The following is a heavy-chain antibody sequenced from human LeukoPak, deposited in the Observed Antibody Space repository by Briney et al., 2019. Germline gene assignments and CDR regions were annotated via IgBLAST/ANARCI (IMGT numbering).Heavy chain of an antibody. V-gene: IGHV1-46*01. CDR1: GYTFTSYY. J-gene: IGHJ4*02. Sequence: ASVKVSCKPSGYTFTSYYIHWVRQAPGQGREWMGIINPSGGSTSYAQKFQGRVTMTRDTSTSTVYMELSSLRSEDTAVYYCARGRRAHYYDSSGYSPDYWGQGTLVTVSS. CDR2: INPSGGST. D-gene: IGHD3-22*01. CDR3: ARGRRAHYYDSSGYSPDY.